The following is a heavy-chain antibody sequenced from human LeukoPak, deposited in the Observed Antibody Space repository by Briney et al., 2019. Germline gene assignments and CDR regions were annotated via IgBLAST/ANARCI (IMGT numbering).Heavy chain of an antibody. D-gene: IGHD6-13*01. CDR1: GYTFTGYY. J-gene: IGHJ5*02. Sequence: ASVKVSCKASGYTFTGYYMHWVRQAPGQGLEWMGWINPNSGGTNYAQKFQGRVTMTRDTSISTAYMELSRLRSDDTAVYYCATTLPGPYSSSWFGFDPWGQGTLVTVSS. CDR3: ATTLPGPYSSSWFGFDP. CDR2: INPNSGGT. V-gene: IGHV1-2*02.